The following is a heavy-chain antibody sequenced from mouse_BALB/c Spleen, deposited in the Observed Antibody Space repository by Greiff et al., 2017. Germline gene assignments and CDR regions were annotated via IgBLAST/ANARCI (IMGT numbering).Heavy chain of an antibody. CDR3: ARGYYYGSSPYYFDY. V-gene: IGHV1-77*01. Sequence: VQRVESGAELARPGASVKLSCKASGYTFTDYYINWVKQRTGQGLEWIGEIYPGSGNTYYNEKFKGKATLTADKSSSTAYMQLSSLTSEDSAVYFCARGYYYGSSPYYFDYWGQGTTLTVSS. J-gene: IGHJ2*01. CDR1: GYTFTDYY. CDR2: IYPGSGNT. D-gene: IGHD1-1*01.